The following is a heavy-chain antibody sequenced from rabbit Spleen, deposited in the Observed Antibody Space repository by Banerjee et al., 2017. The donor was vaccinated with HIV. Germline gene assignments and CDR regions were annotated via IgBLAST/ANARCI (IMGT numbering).Heavy chain of an antibody. Sequence: QSLEESGGDLVKPGASLTLTCTASGVSFTSNYYMCWVRQAPGKGLEWIACIDTGSSGSTYYASWAKGRFTISKTSSTTVTLQMTSLTAADTATYFCARDISGGADWVFDLWGPGTLVTVS. J-gene: IGHJ4*01. V-gene: IGHV1S40*01. CDR2: IDTGSSGST. CDR3: ARDISGGADWVFDL. D-gene: IGHD1-1*01. CDR1: GVSFTSNYY.